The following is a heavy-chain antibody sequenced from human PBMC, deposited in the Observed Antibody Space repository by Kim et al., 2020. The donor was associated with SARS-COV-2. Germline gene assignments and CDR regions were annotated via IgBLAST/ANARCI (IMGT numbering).Heavy chain of an antibody. V-gene: IGHV3-30*04. CDR3: ARGNLGMDV. CDR1: GFTFSSYA. Sequence: GGSLRLSCAASGFTFSSYAMHWVRQAPGKGLEWVAVISYDGSNKYYADSVKGRFTISRDNSKNTLYLQMNSLRAEDTAVYYCARGNLGMDVWGQGTTVTVSS. CDR2: ISYDGSNK. J-gene: IGHJ6*02.